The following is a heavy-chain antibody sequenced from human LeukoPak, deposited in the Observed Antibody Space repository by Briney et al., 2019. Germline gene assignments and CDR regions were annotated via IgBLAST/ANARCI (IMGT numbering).Heavy chain of an antibody. V-gene: IGHV3-53*01. CDR2: IYSGGST. Sequence: GGSLRLSCAASGFTFSSYWMSWVRQAPGKGLEWVSVIYSGGSTYYADSVKGRFTISRDNSKNTLYLQMNSLRAEDTAVYYCARDRGSGWYTAYYYYYGMDVWGQGTTVTVSS. D-gene: IGHD6-19*01. CDR1: GFTFSSYW. CDR3: ARDRGSGWYTAYYYYYGMDV. J-gene: IGHJ6*02.